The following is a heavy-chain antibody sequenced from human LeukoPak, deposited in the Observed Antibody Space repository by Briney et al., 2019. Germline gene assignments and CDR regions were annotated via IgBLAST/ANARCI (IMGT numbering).Heavy chain of an antibody. CDR3: ARHPGKVTNDWYFDL. CDR1: GYTFTGYY. CDR2: INPNSGGT. V-gene: IGHV1-2*02. D-gene: IGHD4-23*01. Sequence: GASVKVSCKASGYTFTGYYMHWVRQAPGQGLEWMGWINPNSGGTNNAQKFQGRVTMTRDTSITTAYMELSRLSSDDTAVYYCARHPGKVTNDWYFDLWGRGTLVTVSS. J-gene: IGHJ2*01.